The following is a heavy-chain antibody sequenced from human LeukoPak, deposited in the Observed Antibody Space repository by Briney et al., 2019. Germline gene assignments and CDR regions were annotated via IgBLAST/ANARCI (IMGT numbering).Heavy chain of an antibody. CDR2: IGISSGNT. D-gene: IGHD5-12*01. CDR1: GFNFIDYS. J-gene: IGHJ4*01. CDR3: ARDHRYAFDN. V-gene: IGHV3-48*01. Sequence: GGSLELSCAASGFNFIDYSMNWVRQAPGKGLEWISYIGISSGNTKYADSVKGRFTISRDKARNSLYLQMNSLRVEDTAVYYCARDHRYAFDNWGHGTLVTVSS.